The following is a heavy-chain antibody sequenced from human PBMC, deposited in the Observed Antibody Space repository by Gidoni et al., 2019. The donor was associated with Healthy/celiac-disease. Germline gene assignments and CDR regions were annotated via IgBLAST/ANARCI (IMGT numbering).Heavy chain of an antibody. CDR1: GFTFSSYE. D-gene: IGHD2-2*01. Sequence: EVQLVESGGGLVQPGGSLRLSCAASGFTFSSYEMNWVRQAPGKGLEWVSYISSSGSTIYYADSVKGRFTISRDNVKNSLYLQMNSLRAEDTAVYYCARDYCSSTSCYLRVFDYWGQGTLVTVSS. CDR2: ISSSGSTI. J-gene: IGHJ4*02. CDR3: ARDYCSSTSCYLRVFDY. V-gene: IGHV3-48*03.